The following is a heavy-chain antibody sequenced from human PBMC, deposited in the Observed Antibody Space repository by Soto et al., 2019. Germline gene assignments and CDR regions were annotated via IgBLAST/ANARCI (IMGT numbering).Heavy chain of an antibody. J-gene: IGHJ3*02. Sequence: QVQLVESGGGLVKPGGSLRLSCAASGFTFSDYYMSWIRQAPGKGLEWVSYITSSGSTISYADSVKGRFTISRDNAKNSLYLKMNSLRAEDTAVYYCAMPLAPAGEDAFDIWGQGTMVTVSS. V-gene: IGHV3-11*01. CDR1: GFTFSDYY. CDR2: ITSSGSTI. D-gene: IGHD6-13*01. CDR3: AMPLAPAGEDAFDI.